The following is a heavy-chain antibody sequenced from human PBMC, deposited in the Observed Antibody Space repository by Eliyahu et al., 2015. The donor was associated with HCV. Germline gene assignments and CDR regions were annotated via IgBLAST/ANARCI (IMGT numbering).Heavy chain of an antibody. CDR1: GFTFTNYA. D-gene: IGHD6-19*01. Sequence: VQLLESGGGLVQPGGSLRLSCSGSGFTFTNYAMGWVRQAPGKGLEWVAAISGGDGNTLYPDSMKGRFTISRDNSKNTLFLHMNSLRGEDTAVYYCAKGGYLGLWLGPIPPDHWGQGTLVTVSS. J-gene: IGHJ4*02. CDR2: ISGGDGNT. CDR3: AKGGYLGLWLGPIPPDH. V-gene: IGHV3-23*01.